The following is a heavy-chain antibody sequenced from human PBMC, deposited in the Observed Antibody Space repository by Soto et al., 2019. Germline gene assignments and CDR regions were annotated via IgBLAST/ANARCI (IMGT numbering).Heavy chain of an antibody. Sequence: QVQLVQSGAEVKKPGASVKVSCKASGYIFTNYAIHWVRQAPGQRLEWMGWINTGNGNTKYSKKFQGRVTITRDTSASTGYMELSSLTSEDTAVYYCASGERSDYFDYWGQGTLVTVSS. V-gene: IGHV1-3*04. D-gene: IGHD1-1*01. J-gene: IGHJ4*02. CDR3: ASGERSDYFDY. CDR1: GYIFTNYA. CDR2: INTGNGNT.